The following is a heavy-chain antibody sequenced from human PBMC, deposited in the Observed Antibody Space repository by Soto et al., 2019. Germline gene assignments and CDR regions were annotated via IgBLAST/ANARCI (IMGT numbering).Heavy chain of an antibody. D-gene: IGHD4-17*01. CDR2: TYYSGYT. J-gene: IGHJ4*02. CDR3: ARSGDYVAFDY. Sequence: QVKLQESGPGLVKPSQTLSLTCTVSGDSFSSGDYTWSWIRQPPGKGLEWIGYTYYSGYTYNNPSLKSRLTMSVATSKNQFSLKFRSVTAADTTVYYCARSGDYVAFDYWGQGTLVTVS. CDR1: GDSFSSGDYT. V-gene: IGHV4-30-4*01.